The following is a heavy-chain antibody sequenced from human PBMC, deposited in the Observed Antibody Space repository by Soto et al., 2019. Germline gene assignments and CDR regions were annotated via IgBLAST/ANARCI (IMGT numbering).Heavy chain of an antibody. CDR1: GYTFTSYG. CDR2: NSAYNGKA. D-gene: IGHD4-17*01. J-gene: IGHJ4*02. CDR3: ATPNYGDYRFAY. V-gene: IGHV1-18*04. Sequence: ASVKVSCKASGYTFTSYGISWVRQAPGQGLEWMGWNSAYNGKANYAHKFQGRVTMTTDTSTSTAYMELRSLRSDDTAVYYCATPNYGDYRFAYWGQGTLVTVSS.